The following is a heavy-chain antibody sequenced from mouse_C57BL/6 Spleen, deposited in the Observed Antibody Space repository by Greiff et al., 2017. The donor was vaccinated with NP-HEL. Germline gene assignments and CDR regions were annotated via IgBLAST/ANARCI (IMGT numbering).Heavy chain of an antibody. J-gene: IGHJ1*03. D-gene: IGHD1-1*01. CDR1: GFTFSDYG. Sequence: DVQLQESGGGLVKPGGSLKLSCAASGFTFSDYGMHWVRQAPEKGLEWVAYISSGSSTIYYADTVKGRFTISRDNAKNTLFLQMTSLRSEDTAMYYCEAGGSSADWYFDVWGTGTTVTVSS. V-gene: IGHV5-17*01. CDR3: EAGGSSADWYFDV. CDR2: ISSGSSTI.